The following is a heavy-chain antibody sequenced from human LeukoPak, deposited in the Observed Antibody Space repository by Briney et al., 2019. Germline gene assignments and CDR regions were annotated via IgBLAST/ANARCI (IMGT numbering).Heavy chain of an antibody. V-gene: IGHV1-24*01. CDR1: GYTLTELS. D-gene: IGHD5-24*01. CDR3: ARWSRRGPNYYYYYMDV. Sequence: GASVKVSCKVSGYTLTELSMHWVRQAPGKGLEWMGGFDPEDGETIYAQKFQGRVTMTRDTSISTAYMELSRLRSDDTAVYYCARWSRRGPNYYYYYMDVWGKGTTVTVSS. J-gene: IGHJ6*03. CDR2: FDPEDGET.